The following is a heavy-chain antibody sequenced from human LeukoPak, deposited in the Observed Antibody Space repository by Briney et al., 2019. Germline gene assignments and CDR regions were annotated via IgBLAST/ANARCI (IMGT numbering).Heavy chain of an antibody. V-gene: IGHV3-74*01. CDR3: ISDHTGHDHY. D-gene: IGHD5-12*01. CDR1: GFSLSSYW. Sequence: GSLRLSCAASGFSLSSYWVHWVRQAPGKGLVWVSRINIEGSTTTYADSVKGRFTISRDNAKNTVSLQMNSLRAEDTAVYYCISDHTGHDHYWGQGTLVTVSS. CDR2: INIEGSTT. J-gene: IGHJ4*02.